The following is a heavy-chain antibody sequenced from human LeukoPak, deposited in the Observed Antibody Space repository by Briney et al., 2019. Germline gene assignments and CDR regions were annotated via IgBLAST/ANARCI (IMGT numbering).Heavy chain of an antibody. CDR1: GGSISSYY. J-gene: IGHJ6*03. Sequence: PSETLSLTCTVSGGSISSYYWSWIRQPPGKGLEWIGYIYYSGSTNYNPSLKSRVTISVDTSKNQFSLKLSSVTAADTAVYYCARTVSGYMDVWGKGTPVTLSS. D-gene: IGHD2-8*01. CDR2: IYYSGST. CDR3: ARTVSGYMDV. V-gene: IGHV4-59*01.